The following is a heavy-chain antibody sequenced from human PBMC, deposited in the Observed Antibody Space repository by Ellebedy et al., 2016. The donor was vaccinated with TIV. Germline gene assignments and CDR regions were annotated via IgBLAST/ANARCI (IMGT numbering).Heavy chain of an antibody. CDR2: INPNSGGT. J-gene: IGHJ4*02. D-gene: IGHD4-17*01. Sequence: AASVKVSCKASGYTFTGYYMHWVRQAPGQGLEWMGWINPNSGGTNYAQKFQGWVTMTRDTSISTAHMELSRLRSDDTAVYYCARDGAVTTVFDYWGQGTLVTVSS. V-gene: IGHV1-2*04. CDR1: GYTFTGYY. CDR3: ARDGAVTTVFDY.